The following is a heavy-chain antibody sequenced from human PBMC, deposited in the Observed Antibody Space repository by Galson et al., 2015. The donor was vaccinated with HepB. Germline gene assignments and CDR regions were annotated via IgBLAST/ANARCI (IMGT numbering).Heavy chain of an antibody. D-gene: IGHD3-9*01. J-gene: IGHJ4*02. Sequence: SLRLSCAASGFTFSNYAMSWVRQVPGKGLEWVSAIRGSGGSTYYADSVKGRFTISRDNSKNTLYLQMNSLRAEDTAVHYCAKGKYYDVLTGYYPFDYWGQGNLVTVSS. CDR3: AKGKYYDVLTGYYPFDY. V-gene: IGHV3-23*01. CDR2: IRGSGGST. CDR1: GFTFSNYA.